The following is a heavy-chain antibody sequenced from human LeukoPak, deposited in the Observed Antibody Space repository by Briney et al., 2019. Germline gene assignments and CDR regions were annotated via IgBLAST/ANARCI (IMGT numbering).Heavy chain of an antibody. V-gene: IGHV3-23*01. J-gene: IGHJ4*02. CDR2: ISGSGGST. CDR3: AKAPVLRFLEWLPENWYYFDY. Sequence: GGSLRLSCAASGLTFSSYAMSWVRQAPGKGLEWVSAISGSGGSTYYADSVKGRFTISRDNSKNTLYLQMNSLRAEDTAVYYCAKAPVLRFLEWLPENWYYFDYWGQGTLVTVSS. CDR1: GLTFSSYA. D-gene: IGHD3-3*01.